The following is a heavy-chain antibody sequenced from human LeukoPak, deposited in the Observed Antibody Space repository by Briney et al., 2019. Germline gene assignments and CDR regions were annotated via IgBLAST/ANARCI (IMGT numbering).Heavy chain of an antibody. D-gene: IGHD2-15*01. V-gene: IGHV4-39*02. Sequence: PSETLSLTCTVSGGSISSSSYYWGWIRQPPGKGLEWIGSIYYSGSTYYNPSLKSRVTISVDTSKNQFSLKLSSVTAADTAVYYCARDPQDCSGGSCYSDWGQGTLVTVSS. CDR3: ARDPQDCSGGSCYSD. J-gene: IGHJ4*02. CDR2: IYYSGST. CDR1: GGSISSSSYY.